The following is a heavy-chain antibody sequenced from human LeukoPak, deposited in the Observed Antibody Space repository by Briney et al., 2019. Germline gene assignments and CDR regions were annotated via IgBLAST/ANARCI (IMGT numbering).Heavy chain of an antibody. CDR2: IDPSDSYT. CDR3: ARHEWPDENWFDP. V-gene: IGHV5-10-1*01. CDR1: GYSFTSYW. D-gene: IGHD2-8*01. J-gene: IGHJ5*02. Sequence: GESLKISCKGSGYSFTSYWISWVRQMPGKGLEWMGRIDPSDSYTNYSPSFQGHVTISADKSISTAYLQWSSLKASDTAMYYCARHEWPDENWFDPWGQGTLVTVSS.